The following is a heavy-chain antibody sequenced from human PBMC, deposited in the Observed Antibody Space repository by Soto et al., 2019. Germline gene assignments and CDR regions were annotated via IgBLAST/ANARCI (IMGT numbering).Heavy chain of an antibody. V-gene: IGHV3-30*18. Sequence: GGSLRLSCAASGFTFSSYGMHWVRQAPGKGLEWVAVISYDGSNKYYADSVKGRFTISRDNSKNTLYLQMNSLRAEDTAVYYYAKDNSRGTYYYDSSGYYYYYYGMDVWGQGTTVTVSS. J-gene: IGHJ6*02. CDR2: ISYDGSNK. CDR3: AKDNSRGTYYYDSSGYYYYYYGMDV. D-gene: IGHD3-22*01. CDR1: GFTFSSYG.